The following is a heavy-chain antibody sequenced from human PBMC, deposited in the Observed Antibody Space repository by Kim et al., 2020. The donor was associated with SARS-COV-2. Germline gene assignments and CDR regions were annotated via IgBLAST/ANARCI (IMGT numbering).Heavy chain of an antibody. J-gene: IGHJ4*02. Sequence: GESLKISCKGSGYSFTSYWIGWVRQMPGKGLEWMGMIYPGDSTTRYSQSFQGQVTVSVDKSISTAYLQWNSLEAPDTAMYYCARPQERTFSTGWYAGYWGQGTLVTVSS. CDR3: ARPQERTFSTGWYAGY. CDR1: GYSFTSYW. V-gene: IGHV5-51*01. CDR2: IYPGDSTT. D-gene: IGHD6-19*01.